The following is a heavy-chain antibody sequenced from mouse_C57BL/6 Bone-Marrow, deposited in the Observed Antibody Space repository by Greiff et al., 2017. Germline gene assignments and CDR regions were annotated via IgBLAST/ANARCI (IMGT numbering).Heavy chain of an antibody. J-gene: IGHJ4*01. D-gene: IGHD2-5*01. CDR1: EYEFPSHD. V-gene: IGHV5-2*01. Sequence: EVHPVESGGGLVQPGESLKLSCESNEYEFPSHDMSWVRKTPEKRLELVAAINSDGGSTYYPDTMERRFIISRDNTKKTLYLQMSSLRSEDTALYYCARRRVTRYYYAMDYWGQGTSVTVSS. CDR3: ARRRVTRYYYAMDY. CDR2: INSDGGST.